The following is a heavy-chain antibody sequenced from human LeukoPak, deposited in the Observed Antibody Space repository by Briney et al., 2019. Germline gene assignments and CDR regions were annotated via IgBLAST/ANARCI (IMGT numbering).Heavy chain of an antibody. Sequence: SETLSLTCTVSGGSISSYYWSWIRQPPGKGLEWIGEINHSGSTNYNPSLKSRVTISVDTSKNQFSLKLSSVTAADTAVYYCARPRRSGYSYSFDYWGQGTLVTVSS. CDR1: GGSISSYY. D-gene: IGHD5-18*01. V-gene: IGHV4-34*01. CDR3: ARPRRSGYSYSFDY. CDR2: INHSGST. J-gene: IGHJ4*02.